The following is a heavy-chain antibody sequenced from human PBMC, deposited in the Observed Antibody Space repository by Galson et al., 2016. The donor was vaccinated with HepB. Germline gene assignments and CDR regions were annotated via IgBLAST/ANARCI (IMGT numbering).Heavy chain of an antibody. D-gene: IGHD3-22*01. V-gene: IGHV3-7*03. CDR1: GFSFSNSW. CDR3: ARDFSPSYYYDSTVYYGDAFEN. J-gene: IGHJ3*02. Sequence: SLRLSCAVSGFSFSNSWMTWVRQAPGKGLEWVANIKRDGSDIHYLDSVEGRFTISRDNAKNSLYLQMNSLRVEDTALYYCARDFSPSYYYDSTVYYGDAFENWGQGTMVTVSS. CDR2: IKRDGSDI.